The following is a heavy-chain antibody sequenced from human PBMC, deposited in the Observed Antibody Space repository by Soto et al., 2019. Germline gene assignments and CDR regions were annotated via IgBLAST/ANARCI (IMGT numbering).Heavy chain of an antibody. J-gene: IGHJ5*02. CDR1: GFTFSSYS. Sequence: PGGSLRLSCAASGFTFSSYSMNWVRQAPGKGLEWVSSISSSSSYIYYADSVKGRFTISRDNAKTSLYLQMNSLRAEDTAVYSCARNKLKQHLAQNWFDPWGQGTLVTVSS. D-gene: IGHD6-13*01. CDR3: ARNKLKQHLAQNWFDP. V-gene: IGHV3-21*01. CDR2: ISSSSSYI.